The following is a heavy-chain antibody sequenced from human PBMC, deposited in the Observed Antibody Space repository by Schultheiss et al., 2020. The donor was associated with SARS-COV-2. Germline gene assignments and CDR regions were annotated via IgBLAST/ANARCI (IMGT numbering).Heavy chain of an antibody. CDR1: GFTFSSYS. V-gene: IGHV3-21*01. CDR2: ISSSSSYI. J-gene: IGHJ5*02. D-gene: IGHD6-25*01. Sequence: GESLKISCAASGFTFSSYSMNWVRQAPGKGLEWVSSISSSSSYIYYADSVKGRFTISRDNAKNSLYLQMNSLRDEDTAVYYCARSLSGPNWFDPWGQGTLVTVSS. CDR3: ARSLSGPNWFDP.